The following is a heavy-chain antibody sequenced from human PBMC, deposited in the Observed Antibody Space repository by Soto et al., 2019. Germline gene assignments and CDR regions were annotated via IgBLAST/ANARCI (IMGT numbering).Heavy chain of an antibody. J-gene: IGHJ6*02. CDR2: ISGTSDAA. Sequence: VQLLESGGGLVQPGGSLRLSCAASGFPFSTSAMNWVRQAPGKGLEWVSIISGTSDAAYYAESVKGRFTSSRDNSKNTLYLQMNSLRAEDTAVYYCAKDVAAAGYYYYYGMDVWGQGTTVTVSS. V-gene: IGHV3-23*01. CDR1: GFPFSTSA. D-gene: IGHD6-13*01. CDR3: AKDVAAAGYYYYYGMDV.